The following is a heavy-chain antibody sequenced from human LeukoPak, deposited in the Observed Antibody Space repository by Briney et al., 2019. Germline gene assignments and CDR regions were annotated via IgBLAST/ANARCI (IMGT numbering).Heavy chain of an antibody. CDR2: INHSGST. V-gene: IGHV4-34*01. Sequence: SETLSLTCAVYGGSFSGYYWSWIRQPPGKGLEWIGEINHSGSTNYNPSLKSRVTISVDTSKNQFSLKLSPVTAADTAVYYCARGTLRYFDWLLNWFDPWGQGTLVTVSS. CDR1: GGSFSGYY. D-gene: IGHD3-9*01. CDR3: ARGTLRYFDWLLNWFDP. J-gene: IGHJ5*02.